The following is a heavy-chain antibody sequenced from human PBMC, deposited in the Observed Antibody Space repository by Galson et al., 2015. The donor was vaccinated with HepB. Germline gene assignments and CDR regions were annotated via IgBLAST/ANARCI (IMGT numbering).Heavy chain of an antibody. J-gene: IGHJ6*02. CDR2: ISGSGGST. V-gene: IGHV3-23*01. D-gene: IGHD1-1*01. Sequence: SLRLSCAASGFTFSSYAMSWVRQAPGKGLEWVSAISGSGGSTYYADSVKGRFTISRDNSKNTLYLQMNSLRAEDTAVYYCAKSELARYYYGMDVWGQGTTVTVSS. CDR1: GFTFSSYA. CDR3: AKSELARYYYGMDV.